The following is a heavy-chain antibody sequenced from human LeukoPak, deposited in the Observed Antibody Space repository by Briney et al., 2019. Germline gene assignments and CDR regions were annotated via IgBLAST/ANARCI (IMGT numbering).Heavy chain of an antibody. CDR3: ARRTGDYDWYYYMDV. J-gene: IGHJ6*03. CDR2: IYHSGNT. Sequence: SETLSLTCTVSGYSISSGYYWGWIRQPPGKGLEWIGSIYHSGNTYYNPSLKSRVTISVDRTKNQFSLKLSSVTAADTAVYYCARRTGDYDWYYYMDVWGKGTTVTVSS. CDR1: GYSISSGYY. V-gene: IGHV4-38-2*02. D-gene: IGHD4-17*01.